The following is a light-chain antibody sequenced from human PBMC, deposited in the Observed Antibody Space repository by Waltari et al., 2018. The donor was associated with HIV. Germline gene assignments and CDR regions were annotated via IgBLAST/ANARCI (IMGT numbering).Light chain of an antibody. V-gene: IGLV2-14*01. Sequence: ALTHPASVSASPGQSFTLSFTRTSIYVGGYASLSCYQHHPGNAPTLMVSEVCNRNAGFSDRFAGAKSGNTASLTISALQTEDEADYYCTSYTSSSSRNYVFGTGTKVTVL. J-gene: IGLJ1*01. CDR3: TSYTSSSSRNYV. CDR1: SIYVGGYAS. CDR2: EVC.